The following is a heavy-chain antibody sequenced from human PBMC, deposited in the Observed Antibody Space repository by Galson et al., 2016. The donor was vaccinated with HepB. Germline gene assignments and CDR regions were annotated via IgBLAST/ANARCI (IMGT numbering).Heavy chain of an antibody. CDR3: ARASISPGARMVFDS. CDR1: GASINSSNW. D-gene: IGHD2-2*01. CDR2: IYHTGTS. Sequence: ETLSLTCTVSGASINSSNWWTWVRQAPGTGLEWIGEIYHTGTSNNNPSLLSRFTMSIDTSRNHFSLNLNAVTAADTAVYYCARASISPGARMVFDSWGQGILVTVSS. V-gene: IGHV4-4*02. J-gene: IGHJ5*01.